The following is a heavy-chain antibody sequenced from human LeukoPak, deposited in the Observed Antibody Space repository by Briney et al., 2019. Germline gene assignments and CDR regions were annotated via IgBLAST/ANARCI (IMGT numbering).Heavy chain of an antibody. CDR3: ARFSNDHGVKFDY. D-gene: IGHD4-17*01. CDR2: IYYSGST. Sequence: SETLSLTCSVSGGSISGYYWSWIRQPPGKGLEWIGYIYYSGSTNYNPSLKSRVTISVDASKNQFSLKLSSVTAADTAVYYCARFSNDHGVKFDYWGQGTLVTVSS. V-gene: IGHV4-59*08. CDR1: GGSISGYY. J-gene: IGHJ4*02.